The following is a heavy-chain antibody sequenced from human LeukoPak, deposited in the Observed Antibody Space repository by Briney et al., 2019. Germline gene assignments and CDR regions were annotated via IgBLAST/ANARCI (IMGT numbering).Heavy chain of an antibody. V-gene: IGHV3-21*06. CDR2: ISSSGDFI. J-gene: IGHJ5*02. Sequence: GGSLRLSCAASGFTFSSYWMSWVRQAPGKGLEWVSSISSSGDFIFYADSVKGRFTISRDNAKNSLYLQMNGLRAEDTAVYYCAKDSRYQFSMRPNWFDPWGQGALVTVSS. CDR1: GFTFSSYW. CDR3: AKDSRYQFSMRPNWFDP. D-gene: IGHD2-2*01.